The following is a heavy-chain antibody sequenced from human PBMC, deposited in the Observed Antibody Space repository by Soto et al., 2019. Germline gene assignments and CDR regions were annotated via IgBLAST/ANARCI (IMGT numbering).Heavy chain of an antibody. CDR3: ARGPVDYYDSSGYYYYYYGMDV. Sequence: ASVKVSCKASGYTFTSYCISWVLQAPGQGLEWMGWISAYNGNTNYAQKLQGRVTMTTDTSTSTAYMELRSLRSDDTAVYYCARGPVDYYDSSGYYYYYYGMDVWGQGTTVTV. CDR1: GYTFTSYC. CDR2: ISAYNGNT. D-gene: IGHD3-22*01. V-gene: IGHV1-18*04. J-gene: IGHJ6*02.